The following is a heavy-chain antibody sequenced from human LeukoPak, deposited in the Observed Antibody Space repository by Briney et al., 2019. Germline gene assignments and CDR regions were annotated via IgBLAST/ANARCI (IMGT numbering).Heavy chain of an antibody. CDR1: GFTFSSYA. CDR2: ISNSGGTT. D-gene: IGHD2-2*01. V-gene: IGHV3-23*01. Sequence: GGSLRLSCAASGFTFSSYALSWVRQAPGKGLEWVSAISNSGGTTYYADSVKGRFTISRDNSKNTLYLQMNSLRAEDTAVYYCARVGYCSSTSCPTNVDYWGQGTLFTVSS. CDR3: ARVGYCSSTSCPTNVDY. J-gene: IGHJ4*02.